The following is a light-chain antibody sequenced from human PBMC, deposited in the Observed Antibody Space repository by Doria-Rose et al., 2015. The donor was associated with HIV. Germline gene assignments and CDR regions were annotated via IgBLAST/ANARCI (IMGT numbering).Light chain of an antibody. Sequence: QSVLTQPPSASGTPGQRVTIPCSGSRSNIGSNYVFWYQQLPGTAPKLLIYSSHQRPSGVPDRFSGSKSGTSASLVISGLRSEDEAGYYCGAWDDTLRGPVFGGGTKLTVL. V-gene: IGLV1-47*02. CDR3: GAWDDTLRGPV. CDR1: RSNIGSNY. J-gene: IGLJ3*02. CDR2: SSH.